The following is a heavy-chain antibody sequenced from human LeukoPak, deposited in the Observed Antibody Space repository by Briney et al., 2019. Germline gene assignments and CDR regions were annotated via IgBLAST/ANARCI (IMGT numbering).Heavy chain of an antibody. Sequence: PGGSLRLSCAASGFTFSSYSMNWVRQAPGKGLEWVSGISWNSGSIGYADSVKGRFTISRDNAKNSLYLQMNSLRAEDTALYYCAKDGMGDYDSSGPHDYWGQGTLVTVSS. CDR1: GFTFSSYS. J-gene: IGHJ4*02. V-gene: IGHV3-9*01. D-gene: IGHD3-22*01. CDR3: AKDGMGDYDSSGPHDY. CDR2: ISWNSGSI.